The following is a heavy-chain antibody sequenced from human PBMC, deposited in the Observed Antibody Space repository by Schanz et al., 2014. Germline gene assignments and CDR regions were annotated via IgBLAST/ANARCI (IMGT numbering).Heavy chain of an antibody. CDR3: AREEIGAAGTVGMDV. CDR1: GFTVSINY. D-gene: IGHD6-25*01. Sequence: EVQLVESGGGLVQPGGSLRLSCAASGFTVSINYMSWVRQAPGKGLEWVSVIYSGGSTYYADSVKGRFTISRDNAKNTLYLQMNSLRAEDTAVYYCAREEIGAAGTVGMDVWGQGTTVTVSS. V-gene: IGHV3-66*01. CDR2: IYSGGST. J-gene: IGHJ6*02.